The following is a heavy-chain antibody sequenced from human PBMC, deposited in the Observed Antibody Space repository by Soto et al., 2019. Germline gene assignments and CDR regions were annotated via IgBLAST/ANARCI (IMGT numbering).Heavy chain of an antibody. D-gene: IGHD1-7*01. CDR2: ISYDGSNK. CDR1: GFSFSSYA. V-gene: IGHV3-30-3*01. J-gene: IGHJ6*02. CDR3: ARDLNWNYGGGYGMDV. Sequence: QVQLVESGGGVVQPGRSLRLSCAASGFSFSSYAMHWVRQAPGKGLEWVAVISYDGSNKYYADSVKGRFTISRDNSKNTLYLQMNSLRAEDTAVYYCARDLNWNYGGGYGMDVWGQGTTVTVSS.